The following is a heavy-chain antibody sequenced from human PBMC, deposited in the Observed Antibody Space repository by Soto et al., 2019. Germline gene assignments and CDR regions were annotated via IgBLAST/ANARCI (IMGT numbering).Heavy chain of an antibody. Sequence: QVQLVQSGAEVKKPGASVKVSCKASGYTFTSYVMIWVGRAPGQGLGWMGGINAGNGNTKYSQKFQGRVTITRDTSASTAYMELSSLRSEDTAVYYCARSVSIAVAAWYFDLWGRGTLVTVSS. V-gene: IGHV1-3*01. CDR2: INAGNGNT. CDR3: ARSVSIAVAAWYFDL. J-gene: IGHJ2*01. CDR1: GYTFTSYV. D-gene: IGHD6-19*01.